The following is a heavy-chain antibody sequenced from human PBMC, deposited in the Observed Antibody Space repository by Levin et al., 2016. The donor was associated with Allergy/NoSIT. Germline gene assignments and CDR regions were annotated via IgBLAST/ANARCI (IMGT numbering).Heavy chain of an antibody. J-gene: IGHJ4*02. CDR1: GGSISSYY. CDR3: ARDGAIFGVVIMGFDY. Sequence: SETLSLTCTVSGGSISSYYWSWIRQPAGKGLEWIGRIYTSGSTNYNPSLKSRVTMSVDTSKNQFSLKLSSVTAADTAVYYCARDGAIFGVVIMGFDYWGQGTLVTVSS. V-gene: IGHV4-4*07. CDR2: IYTSGST. D-gene: IGHD3-3*01.